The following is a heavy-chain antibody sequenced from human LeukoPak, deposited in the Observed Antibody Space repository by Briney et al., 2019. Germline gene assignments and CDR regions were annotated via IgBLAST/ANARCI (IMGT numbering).Heavy chain of an antibody. CDR3: ATGPRGYSYGIFDY. D-gene: IGHD5-18*01. Sequence: ASVKVSCKVSGYTLTELSMHWVRQAPGKGLEWMGGFDPEDGETIYAQKFQGRVTMTEDTSTGTAYMELSSLRSEDTAVYYCATGPRGYSYGIFDYWGQGTLVTVSS. CDR2: FDPEDGET. V-gene: IGHV1-24*01. J-gene: IGHJ4*02. CDR1: GYTLTELS.